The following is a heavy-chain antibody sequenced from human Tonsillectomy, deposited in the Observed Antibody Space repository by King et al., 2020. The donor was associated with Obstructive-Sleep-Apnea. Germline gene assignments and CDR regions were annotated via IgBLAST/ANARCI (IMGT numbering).Heavy chain of an antibody. CDR2: IVYSGST. J-gene: IGHJ4*02. V-gene: IGHV4-30-4*07. Sequence: MQLQESGPGLVKPSQTLSLTCAVSGGSISSGAYSWSWIRQPPGKRLEWMWFIVYSGSTYYNPSPKIRVTISVDTSKNQFSLQLSSVTAAETAVYYCARGGDYGDYRTAVGADYWGQGTLVTVSS. D-gene: IGHD4-17*01. CDR3: ARGGDYGDYRTAVGADY. CDR1: GGSISSGAYS.